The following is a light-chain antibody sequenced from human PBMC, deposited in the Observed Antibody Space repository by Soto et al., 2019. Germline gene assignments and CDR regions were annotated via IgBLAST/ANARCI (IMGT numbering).Light chain of an antibody. CDR2: GAS. CDR3: QQYDSWPPSYT. Sequence: EIVLTQSPGTLSLSAGERATLSCRASQSVSTYLAWYQQKPGQAPRLLIYGASTRATGIPARFSGSGSETDFTLTISSLQSEDFAVYYCQQYDSWPPSYTFGQGTKVDIK. J-gene: IGKJ2*01. V-gene: IGKV3-15*01. CDR1: QSVSTY.